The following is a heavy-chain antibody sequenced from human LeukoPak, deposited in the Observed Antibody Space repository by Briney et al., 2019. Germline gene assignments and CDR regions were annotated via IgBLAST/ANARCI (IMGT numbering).Heavy chain of an antibody. D-gene: IGHD6-13*01. Sequence: SETLSLTCTVSGGSISSYYWSWIRQPPGKGLEWIGYIYYSGSTNYNPSLKSRVTISVDTSKNQFSLKLSSVTAADTAVYYCGAYSSSSSVVYWGQGTLVSVSS. V-gene: IGHV4-59*08. J-gene: IGHJ4*02. CDR2: IYYSGST. CDR1: GGSISSYY. CDR3: GAYSSSSSVVY.